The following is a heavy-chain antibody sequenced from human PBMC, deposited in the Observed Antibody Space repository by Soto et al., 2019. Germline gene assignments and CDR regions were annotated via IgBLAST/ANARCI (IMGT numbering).Heavy chain of an antibody. CDR1: GGSISIYY. CDR2: IYYSGST. J-gene: IGHJ4*02. Sequence: SETLSLTCTVSGGSISIYYWSWIRQPPGKGLEWIGYIYYSGSTNYNPSLKSRVTISVDTSKNQFSLKLSSVTAADTAVYYCARGLWQQLVLFYFDYWGQGTLVTVSS. D-gene: IGHD6-13*01. V-gene: IGHV4-59*08. CDR3: ARGLWQQLVLFYFDY.